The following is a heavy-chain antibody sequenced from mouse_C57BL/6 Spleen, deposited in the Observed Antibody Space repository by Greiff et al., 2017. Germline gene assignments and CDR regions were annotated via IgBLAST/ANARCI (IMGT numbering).Heavy chain of an antibody. Sequence: QVQLQQPGAELVKPGASVKLSCKASGYTFTSYWMHWVKQRPGQGLEWIGMIHPNSGSTNYNEKFKSKATLTVDKSSSTAYMQLSSLTSEDSAVYYCVYLLWSDYYAMDYWGQGTSVTVSS. J-gene: IGHJ4*01. CDR1: GYTFTSYW. V-gene: IGHV1-64*01. CDR2: IHPNSGST. CDR3: VYLLWSDYYAMDY. D-gene: IGHD2-1*01.